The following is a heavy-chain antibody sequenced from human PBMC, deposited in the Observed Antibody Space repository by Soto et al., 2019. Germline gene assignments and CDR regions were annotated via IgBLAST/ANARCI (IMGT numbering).Heavy chain of an antibody. D-gene: IGHD2-15*01. V-gene: IGHV1-69*13. Sequence: GASVKVSCKASGCTFSSYAISWVRQAPGQGLEWMGGIIPIFGTANYAQKFQGRVTITADESTSTAYMELSSLRSEDTAVYYCARPSEHYRGNCTHFEYWGQGTLVIVSS. CDR1: GCTFSSYA. CDR2: IIPIFGTA. J-gene: IGHJ4*02. CDR3: ARPSEHYRGNCTHFEY.